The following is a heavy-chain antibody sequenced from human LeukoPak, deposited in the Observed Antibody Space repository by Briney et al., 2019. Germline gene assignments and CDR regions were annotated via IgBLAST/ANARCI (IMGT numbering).Heavy chain of an antibody. V-gene: IGHV4-39*07. D-gene: IGHD3-10*01. CDR2: IYYSGST. CDR3: ARDQDRGGLTYYGMDV. Sequence: PSETLSLTCTVSGGSISTSSYYWGWIRQPPGKGLEWIGSIYYSGSTYYNPPLKSRVTISVDKSKNQFSLKLSSVTAADTAVYYCARDQDRGGLTYYGMDVWGQGTTVTVSS. J-gene: IGHJ6*02. CDR1: GGSISTSSYY.